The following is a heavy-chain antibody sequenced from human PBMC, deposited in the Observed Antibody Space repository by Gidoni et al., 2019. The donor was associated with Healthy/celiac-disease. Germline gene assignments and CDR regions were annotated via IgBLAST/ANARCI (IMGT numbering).Heavy chain of an antibody. V-gene: IGHV3-11*01. CDR1: GFTCSDYY. CDR3: ARAGAPLGADFDY. CDR2: ISSSGSPI. J-gene: IGHJ4*02. Sequence: QVQLVASGGGLDKPGGSLRLSCAAAGFTCSDYYMSWIRQAPGKGLEWVSCISSSGSPIYYADSVKGRFTISRDNAKNSLYLQMNSLRAEDTAVYYCARAGAPLGADFDYWGQGTLVTVSS.